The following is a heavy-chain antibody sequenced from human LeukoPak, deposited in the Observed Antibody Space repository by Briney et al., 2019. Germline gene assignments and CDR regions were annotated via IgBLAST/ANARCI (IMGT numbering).Heavy chain of an antibody. Sequence: SETLSLTCAVSSYSISSGSYWGWIRQSAGKGLEWVGSIFHSGNSYYNPSLKSRLTMPVDTSKNQFSLKLTSVTAADTALYYCARVTYVDDMLYQYFDYWGQGILVTVSS. J-gene: IGHJ4*02. V-gene: IGHV4-38-2*01. CDR2: IFHSGNS. D-gene: IGHD4-17*01. CDR1: SYSISSGSY. CDR3: ARVTYVDDMLYQYFDY.